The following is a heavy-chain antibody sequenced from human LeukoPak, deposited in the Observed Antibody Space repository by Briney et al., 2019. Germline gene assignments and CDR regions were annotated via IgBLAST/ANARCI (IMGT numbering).Heavy chain of an antibody. V-gene: IGHV3-74*01. CDR3: VRVLSGSWDWFDP. D-gene: IGHD3-22*01. CDR2: INPDGSTT. Sequence: GESLRLSCAASGFTFSRYWIHWVRQAPGKGLEWVSRINPDGSTTTYADSVKGRFTISRDNAKNTVYLQMNSLRAEDTALYHCVRVLSGSWDWFDPLGPGNPGHRLL. CDR1: GFTFSRYW. J-gene: IGHJ5*02.